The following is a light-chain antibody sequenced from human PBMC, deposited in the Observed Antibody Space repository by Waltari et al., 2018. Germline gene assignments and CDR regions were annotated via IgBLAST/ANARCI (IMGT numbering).Light chain of an antibody. J-gene: IGKJ4*01. Sequence: DIQITQSPSPLSASVGDRGTITCQARQDISNYVYWYQQKPGKAPKLLIYGASNLETGVPSRFSGSGSGTDFTFTISSLQPEDIATYYCQQYDNLPPLTFGGGTKVEIK. V-gene: IGKV1-33*01. CDR2: GAS. CDR1: QDISNY. CDR3: QQYDNLPPLT.